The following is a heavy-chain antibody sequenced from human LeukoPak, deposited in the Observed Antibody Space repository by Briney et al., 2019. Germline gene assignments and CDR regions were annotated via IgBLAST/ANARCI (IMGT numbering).Heavy chain of an antibody. J-gene: IGHJ3*02. CDR2: INHSGST. Sequence: PSETLSLTCAVYGGSFSGYYWSWIRPPPGKGLEWIGEINHSGSTNYNPSLKSRVTISVDTSKNQFSLKLSSVTAADTAVYYCARGTSSWYFGTDAFDIWGQGTMVTVSS. CDR1: GGSFSGYY. V-gene: IGHV4-34*01. D-gene: IGHD6-13*01. CDR3: ARGTSSWYFGTDAFDI.